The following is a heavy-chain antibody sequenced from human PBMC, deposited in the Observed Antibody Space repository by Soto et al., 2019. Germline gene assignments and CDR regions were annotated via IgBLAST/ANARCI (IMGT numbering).Heavy chain of an antibody. CDR1: GGTFSSYA. V-gene: IGHV1-69*13. CDR2: IIPIFGTA. CDR3: ARRRDGYNSNYFDY. D-gene: IGHD5-12*01. Sequence: ASVKVSCKASGGTFSSYAISWVRQAPGQGLEWMGGIIPIFGTANYAQKFQGRVTITADESTSTAYMELSSLRSEDTAVYYCARRRDGYNSNYFDYWGQGTLVTVSS. J-gene: IGHJ4*02.